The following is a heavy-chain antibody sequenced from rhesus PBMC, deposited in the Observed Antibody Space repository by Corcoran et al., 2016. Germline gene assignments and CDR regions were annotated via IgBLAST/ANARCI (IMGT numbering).Heavy chain of an antibody. J-gene: IGHJ4*01. V-gene: IGHV3S5*01. Sequence: EVQLVETGGGMVQPGGSLKVSCEASGFTFSSYGMSWVRQAPGKGLEWVSGINSGWGRTDTADSVKGRFTISRDNSKNILSLQMNSLRVEDTAVYYCATLDYYFDYWGQGVLVTVSS. CDR2: INSGWGRT. CDR3: ATLDYYFDY. CDR1: GFTFSSYG.